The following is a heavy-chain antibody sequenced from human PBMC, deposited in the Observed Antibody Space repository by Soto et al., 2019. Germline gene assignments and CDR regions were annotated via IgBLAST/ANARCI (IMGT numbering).Heavy chain of an antibody. CDR2: IRSKAYGGTT. CDR3: TRGPQYQLLIYYYYGMDV. Sequence: GVLRLSCTASGFTFGDYAMSWVRQAPGKGLEWVGFIRSKAYGGTTEYAASVKGRFTISRDDSKSIAYLQMNSLKTEDTAVYYCTRGPQYQLLIYYYYGMDVWGQGTTVTVSS. D-gene: IGHD2-2*01. J-gene: IGHJ6*02. V-gene: IGHV3-49*04. CDR1: GFTFGDYA.